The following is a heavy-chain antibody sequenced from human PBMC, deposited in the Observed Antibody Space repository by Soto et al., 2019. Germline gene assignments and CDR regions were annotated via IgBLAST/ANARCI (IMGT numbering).Heavy chain of an antibody. CDR2: IYYSGTT. CDR3: ARVTGRYYYGMDV. Sequence: SETLSLTCTVSGGSISSDAYYWSWIRQHPGKGLEWIGYIYYSGTTYYTPSLKSRVTISVDTSKNQFSLKLSSVTAADTAVYYCARVTGRYYYGMDVWGQGTTVTVSS. CDR1: GGSISSDAYY. V-gene: IGHV4-31*03. J-gene: IGHJ6*02.